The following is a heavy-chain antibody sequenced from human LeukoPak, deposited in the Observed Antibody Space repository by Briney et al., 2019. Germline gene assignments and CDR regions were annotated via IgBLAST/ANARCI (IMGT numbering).Heavy chain of an antibody. J-gene: IGHJ4*02. Sequence: SETLSLTCAVYGGSFSGYYWSWIRQPPGKGLEWIGEINHSGSTNYNPSLKSRVTISVDTSKNQFSLKLSSVTAADTAVCYCARAGSSGWSFDYWGQGTLVTVSS. CDR1: GGSFSGYY. CDR2: INHSGST. V-gene: IGHV4-34*01. D-gene: IGHD6-19*01. CDR3: ARAGSSGWSFDY.